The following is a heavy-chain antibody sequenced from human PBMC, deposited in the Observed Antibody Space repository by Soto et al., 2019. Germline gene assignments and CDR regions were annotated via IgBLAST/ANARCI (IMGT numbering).Heavy chain of an antibody. V-gene: IGHV1-69*01. Sequence: QVQLVQSGADVKKPGSSVKVSCKTSGGSFGSSAISWVRQAPAQGLEWMGEIIPVFDKANYAQNFQGRLTITADELRGAVFMKLRSRRSEGTVVYFFVGRRRDCGDAVALWGLGTGVNVSS. D-gene: IGHD2-21*01. J-gene: IGHJ3*01. CDR3: VGRRRDCGDAVAL. CDR2: IIPVFDKA. CDR1: GGSFGSSA.